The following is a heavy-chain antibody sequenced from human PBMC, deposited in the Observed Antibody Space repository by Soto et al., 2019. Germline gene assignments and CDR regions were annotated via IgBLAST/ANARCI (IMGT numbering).Heavy chain of an antibody. V-gene: IGHV3-23*01. CDR3: ARLVRN. CDR2: ISSSGT. D-gene: IGHD2-21*01. CDR1: GFTFSNAW. J-gene: IGHJ4*02. Sequence: GGSLRLSCAASGFTFSNAWMNWVRQAPGKGLEWVSGISSSGTYYADSVKGRFTISRDNPKNTLYLQMNSLRAEDTAVYYCARLVRNWGQGTLVTVSS.